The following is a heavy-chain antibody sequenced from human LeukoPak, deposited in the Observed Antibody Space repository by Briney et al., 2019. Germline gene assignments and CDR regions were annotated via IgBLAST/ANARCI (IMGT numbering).Heavy chain of an antibody. Sequence: GGSLRLSCAASGFTFSSHWMNWVRQAPGKGLEWVANIKQGGSEIYYVDSVKGRFTISRDDAKNSLYLQMNSLRDEDTAVYYCARGQGDYWGQGTLVTVSS. CDR1: GFTFSSHW. V-gene: IGHV3-7*01. CDR3: ARGQGDY. J-gene: IGHJ4*02. CDR2: IKQGGSEI.